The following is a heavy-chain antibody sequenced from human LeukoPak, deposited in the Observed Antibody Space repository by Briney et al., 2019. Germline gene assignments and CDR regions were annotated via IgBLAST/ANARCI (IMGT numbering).Heavy chain of an antibody. CDR3: AKGRGGVAGTGIDY. CDR1: GFTVRSKY. Sequence: GGSLRLSCAASGFTVRSKYMGWVRQAPGKGLEWVSLTHNDGSTYYADSVKGRFTISRDNSKNTLYLQMNSLRAEDTAIYYCAKGRGGVAGTGIDYWGQGTLVTVSS. D-gene: IGHD6-19*01. CDR2: THNDGST. V-gene: IGHV3-53*01. J-gene: IGHJ4*02.